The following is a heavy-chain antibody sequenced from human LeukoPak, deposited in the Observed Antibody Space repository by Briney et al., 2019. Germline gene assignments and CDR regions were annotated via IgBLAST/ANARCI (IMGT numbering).Heavy chain of an antibody. J-gene: IGHJ4*02. CDR3: AKDLVLAVTTFDY. CDR1: GFTFSSYA. V-gene: IGHV3-23*01. D-gene: IGHD4-11*01. CDR2: ISDSGGST. Sequence: GGSLRLSCAASGFTFSSYAMTWVRQAPGKGLEWVSAISDSGGSTYYADSVKGRFTISRDNSKNTLYLQMNSLRAEETAVYYCAKDLVLAVTTFDYWGQGTLVTVSS.